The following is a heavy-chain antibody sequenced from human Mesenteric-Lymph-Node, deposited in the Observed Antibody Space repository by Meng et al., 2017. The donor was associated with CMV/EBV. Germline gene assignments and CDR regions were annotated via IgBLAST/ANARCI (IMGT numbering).Heavy chain of an antibody. J-gene: IGHJ6*02. V-gene: IGHV1-2*02. CDR1: GYTLTDYF. CDR2: INPNSGDT. Sequence: ASVKVSCKASGYTLTDYFMHWVRQAPGQGLEWMGWINPNSGDTNYAQKFQGRVTMTRDTSISTAYMELRRLRSDDTVVYYCAVVPAAMRGYYYAMDVWGQGTTVTVSS. D-gene: IGHD2-2*01. CDR3: AVVPAAMRGYYYAMDV.